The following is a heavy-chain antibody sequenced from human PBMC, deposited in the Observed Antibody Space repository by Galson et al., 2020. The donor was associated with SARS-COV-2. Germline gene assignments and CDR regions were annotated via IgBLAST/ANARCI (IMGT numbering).Heavy chain of an antibody. D-gene: IGHD4-17*01. CDR2: VSYDGRFT. CDR1: GFTFSSYA. J-gene: IGHJ6*02. Sequence: GESLKLSCAGSGFTFSSYAMNWVRQAPGKGLEWVAVVSYDGRFTHYADSVRGRFTISRDNSKDTLYLQMSSLSGDDTALYYCARGPHSDYGPCYFYYGLDVWGQGTTVTVSS. V-gene: IGHV3-30*04. CDR3: ARGPHSDYGPCYFYYGLDV.